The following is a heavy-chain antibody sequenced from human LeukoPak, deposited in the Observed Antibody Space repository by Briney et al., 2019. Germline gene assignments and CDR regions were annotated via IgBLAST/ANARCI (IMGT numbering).Heavy chain of an antibody. CDR2: ISYDGSNK. J-gene: IGHJ4*02. CDR1: GFTFSSYG. D-gene: IGHD1-26*01. Sequence: PGGSLRLSCAASGFTFSSYGMHWVRQAPGKGLEWVAVISYDGSNKYYADSVKGRFTISRDNSKNTLYLQMNSLRAEDTAVYYCAKDKDREELLASYYFDYWGQGTLVTVSS. CDR3: AKDKDREELLASYYFDY. V-gene: IGHV3-30*18.